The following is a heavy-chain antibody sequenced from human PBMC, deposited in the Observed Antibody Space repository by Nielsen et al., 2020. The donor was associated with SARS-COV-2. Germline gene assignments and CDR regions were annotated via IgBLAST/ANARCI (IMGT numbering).Heavy chain of an antibody. CDR1: GFTFSSYT. V-gene: IGHV3-64D*09. D-gene: IGHD6-13*01. Sequence: LKISCSASGFTFSSYTMLWVRQAPGKGLEYVSAIRSNGGSTYYTDSVKGRFIISRDNSKNTLYLQMSSLRAEDTAVYHCVKGGYSSPAYWGQGTLVTVSS. CDR2: IRSNGGST. CDR3: VKGGYSSPAY. J-gene: IGHJ4*02.